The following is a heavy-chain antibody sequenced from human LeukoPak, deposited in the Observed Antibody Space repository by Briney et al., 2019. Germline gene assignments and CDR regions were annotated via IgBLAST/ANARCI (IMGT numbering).Heavy chain of an antibody. V-gene: IGHV1-2*02. J-gene: IGHJ4*02. Sequence: ASVKVSCKASGYTFTGYYMHWVRQAPGQGLEWMGWINPNSGGTNYAQKFQGRVTMTTDTSTSTAYMELRSLRSDDTAVYYCAREIADGPPRTDYWGQGTLVTVSS. CDR1: GYTFTGYY. CDR3: AREIADGPPRTDY. D-gene: IGHD5-24*01. CDR2: INPNSGGT.